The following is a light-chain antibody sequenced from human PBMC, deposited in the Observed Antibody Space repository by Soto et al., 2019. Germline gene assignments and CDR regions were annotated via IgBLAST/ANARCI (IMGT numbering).Light chain of an antibody. Sequence: DIQMTQSPSTLCGSVGDRVTITCRASQSISSYLNWYQQKPGKAPKLLIFAASSLQSGVPSRFSGSRSGPDFTLTISSLQPEDFATYYCQQSYSSPPTFGQGTKVDIK. V-gene: IGKV1-39*01. CDR3: QQSYSSPPT. CDR1: QSISSY. J-gene: IGKJ1*01. CDR2: AAS.